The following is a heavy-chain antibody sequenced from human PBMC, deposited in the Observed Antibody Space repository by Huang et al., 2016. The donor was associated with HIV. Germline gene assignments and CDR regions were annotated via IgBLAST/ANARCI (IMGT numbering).Heavy chain of an antibody. CDR2: ISCNSANI. D-gene: IGHD1-26*01. CDR3: VKGDIVGTANFFDY. CDR1: GFRFDNSA. V-gene: IGHV3-9*01. J-gene: IGHJ4*02. Sequence: EVQLVESGGNLIQTGGSLRLACAASGFRFDNSAMYWVRQAPGKGLEGVSSISCNSANIAYGDSVKGRFTISRDNARNSLYLQMNSLRPDDTALYYCVKGDIVGTANFFDYWGQGTQVSVSS.